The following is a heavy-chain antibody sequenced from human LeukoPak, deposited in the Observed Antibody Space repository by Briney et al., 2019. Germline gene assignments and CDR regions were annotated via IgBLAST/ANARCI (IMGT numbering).Heavy chain of an antibody. D-gene: IGHD5-12*01. CDR2: IIPILGIA. J-gene: IGHJ4*02. CDR1: GGTFSSYA. V-gene: IGHV1-69*10. CDR3: ASKGYDGIDY. Sequence: ASVKVSCKASGGTFSSYAISWVRQAPGQGLEWMGGIIPILGIANYAQKFQGRVTITADKSTSTAYMELSSLRSEDTAVYYCASKGYDGIDYWGQGTLVTVSS.